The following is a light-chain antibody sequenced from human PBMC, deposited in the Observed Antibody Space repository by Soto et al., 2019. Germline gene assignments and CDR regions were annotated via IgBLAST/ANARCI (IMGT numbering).Light chain of an antibody. CDR2: GAS. V-gene: IGKV3-15*01. CDR3: QQYHNWPRT. J-gene: IGKJ1*01. CDR1: QTINNN. Sequence: ERVMTQSKVTLSVSPGEGATVSCRASQTINNNLAWYQQKPGQAPRLLIYGASTRATGIPARFSGSGSGTEFTLTITSLQSEDFAVCYCQQYHNWPRTFGQGTKVDIK.